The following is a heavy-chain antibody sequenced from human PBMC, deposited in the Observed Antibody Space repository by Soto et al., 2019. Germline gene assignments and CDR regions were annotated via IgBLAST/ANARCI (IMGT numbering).Heavy chain of an antibody. CDR3: ARGLISGSHYSGGWYYFDY. Sequence: KPSETLSLTCTVSGVSITSHYWSWIRQSPGKGLEWIAHMHHSGSTNYNPSLKSRVTISIHRSKSQFSLELSSVTAADTAVYYCARGLISGSHYSGGWYYFDYWGQGTQVTVSS. D-gene: IGHD1-26*01. CDR1: GVSITSHY. V-gene: IGHV4-59*11. CDR2: MHHSGST. J-gene: IGHJ4*02.